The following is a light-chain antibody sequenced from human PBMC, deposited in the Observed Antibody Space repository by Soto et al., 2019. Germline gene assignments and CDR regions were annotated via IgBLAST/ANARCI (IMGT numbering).Light chain of an antibody. V-gene: IGKV1-39*01. CDR1: QSISSN. CDR2: AAS. CDR3: QQSYSTSIT. Sequence: DIQMTQSPSSLSASVGDRVTITCRASQSISSNLNWYQQKPGKAPKLLIYAASSLQSGVPSRFSGSGSGTDSTLTISSLQPEDFATYYCQQSYSTSITFGQGTRLEIK. J-gene: IGKJ5*01.